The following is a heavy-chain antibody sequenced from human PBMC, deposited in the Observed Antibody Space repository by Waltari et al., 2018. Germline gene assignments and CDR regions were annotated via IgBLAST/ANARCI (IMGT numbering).Heavy chain of an antibody. CDR3: ARDTRDRSASYYVGAFDL. J-gene: IGHJ3*01. CDR1: GSTFSTCG. Sequence: QLQLVESGAGLVKPGPSLRLSCPPPGSTFSTCGIHWSRRAPGKGREWVAVIWYHGNNKYDSDSVEGRFTISRDDSKNTLYLQMKSLRAEDTAVYYCARDTRDRSASYYVGAFDLWGQGTMVTVSA. D-gene: IGHD3-22*01. V-gene: IGHV3-33*01. CDR2: IWYHGNNK.